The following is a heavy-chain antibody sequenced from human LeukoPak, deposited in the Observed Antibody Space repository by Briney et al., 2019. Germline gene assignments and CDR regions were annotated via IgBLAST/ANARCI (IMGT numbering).Heavy chain of an antibody. CDR3: AREGSSTSCLDY. V-gene: IGHV3-21*01. Sequence: PGGSLRLSFAASGFTLSRYTMKWVRQAPGKGLEGVSSISSSSSYIYYADSVKGRFTISRDNAKNSLYLQMNSLIAEDTAVYYCAREGSSTSCLDYWGQGTLVTVSS. CDR1: GFTLSRYT. J-gene: IGHJ4*02. CDR2: ISSSSSYI. D-gene: IGHD2-2*01.